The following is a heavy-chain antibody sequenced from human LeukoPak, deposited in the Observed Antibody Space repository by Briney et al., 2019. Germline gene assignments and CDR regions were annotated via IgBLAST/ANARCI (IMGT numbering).Heavy chain of an antibody. CDR1: GFTFSSYA. D-gene: IGHD3-10*01. V-gene: IGHV3-33*01. CDR2: IWYDGSNK. CDR3: ARETLTYFYDSGSRH. J-gene: IGHJ4*02. Sequence: PGGSLRLSCAASGFTFSSYAMHWVRQAPGKGLEWVAVIWYDGSNKYYADSVKGRFTISRDNSKNTLYLQTNSLRAEDTAVYYCARETLTYFYDSGSRHWGQGTLVTVSS.